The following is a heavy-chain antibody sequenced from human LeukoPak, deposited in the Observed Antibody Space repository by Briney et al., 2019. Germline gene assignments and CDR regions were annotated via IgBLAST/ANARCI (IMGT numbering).Heavy chain of an antibody. CDR3: ITDENYYDSSGYHYRDY. CDR1: GFSFSNAW. D-gene: IGHD3-22*01. Sequence: GGSLRLSCAASGFSFSNAWMNRVRQAPGKGLEWVGLIKRKTDGGTADYAAPVKGRFTISRDDSKNTVHLQMNSLKTEDTAVYYCITDENYYDSSGYHYRDYWGQGTLVTVSS. V-gene: IGHV3-15*01. CDR2: IKRKTDGGTA. J-gene: IGHJ4*02.